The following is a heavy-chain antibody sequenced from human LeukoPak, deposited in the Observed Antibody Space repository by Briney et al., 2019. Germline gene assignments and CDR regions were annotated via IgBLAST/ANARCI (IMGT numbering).Heavy chain of an antibody. CDR3: ARDTGPTASGFDS. CDR2: LIWDSGIV. CDR1: GFTFENYG. V-gene: IGHV3-9*01. D-gene: IGHD3-10*01. J-gene: IGHJ4*02. Sequence: PGGSLRLSCAASGFTFENYGMHWVRRPPGKGLEWVAGLIWDSGIVHYADSVRGRFTISRDNAKNSLFLQMNSLRGEDTAFHYCARDTGPTASGFDSWGQGTLVTVSS.